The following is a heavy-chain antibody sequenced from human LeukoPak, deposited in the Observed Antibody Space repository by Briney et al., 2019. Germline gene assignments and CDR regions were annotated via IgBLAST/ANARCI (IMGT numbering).Heavy chain of an antibody. J-gene: IGHJ4*02. CDR2: INPQSGGR. CDR3: ARGDRYCISTNCSPDY. D-gene: IGHD2-2*01. CDR1: GYTFTAYF. V-gene: IGHV1-2*02. Sequence: ASVKVSCKASGYTFTAYFMHWVRQAPGQGLEWMGCINPQSGGRNYAQKFQGRVTMTRDTSISTVYMELSRLRSDDTAVYYCARGDRYCISTNCSPDYWGQGTLVTVSS.